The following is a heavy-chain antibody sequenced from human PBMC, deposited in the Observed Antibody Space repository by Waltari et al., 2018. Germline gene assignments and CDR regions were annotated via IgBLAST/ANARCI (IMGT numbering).Heavy chain of an antibody. J-gene: IGHJ6*02. V-gene: IGHV1-69*01. CDR2: IIPIFGTA. CDR3: ARPLVGATSGLGYYGMDV. CDR1: GGTFSSYA. D-gene: IGHD1-26*01. Sequence: QVQLVQSGAEVKKPGSSVKVSCKASGGTFSSYAISWVRPAPGQGLEWMGGIIPIFGTANYAQKFQGRVTITADESTSTAYMELSSLRSEDTAVYYCARPLVGATSGLGYYGMDVWGQGTTVTVSS.